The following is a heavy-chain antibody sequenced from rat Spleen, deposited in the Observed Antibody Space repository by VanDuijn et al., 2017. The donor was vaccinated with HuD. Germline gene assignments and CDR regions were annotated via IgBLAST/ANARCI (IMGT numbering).Heavy chain of an antibody. V-gene: IGHV5S14*01. Sequence: EVQLVESGGGLVQPGRSLKLSCAASGFTFSNYGMAWVRQTPTKGLEWVASISTGGCNTYYRDSVNGRFTISRENAKHTHYLQKDSLRSDDTATYYCTTLTELVMPTSFYFDYWGQGVMVTVSS. CDR1: GFTFSNYG. D-gene: IGHD1-12*03. J-gene: IGHJ2*01. CDR3: TTLTELVMPTSFYFDY. CDR2: ISTGGCNT.